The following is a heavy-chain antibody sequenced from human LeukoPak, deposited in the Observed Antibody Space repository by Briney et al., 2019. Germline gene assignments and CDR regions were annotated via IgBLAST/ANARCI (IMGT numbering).Heavy chain of an antibody. Sequence: SETLSLTCAVYGGSFSGYYWSWIRQPPGKGLEWIGEIDHSGSTNYNPSLKSRVTISVDTSKNQFSLKLSSVTAADTAVYYCARHAMAAGTFYNWFDPWGQGTLVTVSS. CDR2: IDHSGST. V-gene: IGHV4-34*01. J-gene: IGHJ5*02. CDR1: GGSFSGYY. CDR3: ARHAMAAGTFYNWFDP. D-gene: IGHD6-13*01.